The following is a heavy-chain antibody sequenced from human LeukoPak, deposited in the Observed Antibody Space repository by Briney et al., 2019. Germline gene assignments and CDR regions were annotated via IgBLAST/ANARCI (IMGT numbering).Heavy chain of an antibody. Sequence: GGSLRLSCAASGFTFNDARMSWVRQAPGKGLEWVGRVKSEIDGGAIDYAAPVKDRFSISRDDSKNTLHLQMDGLKTEDTAVYFCTSGTGYTDHDYWGQGTLVTVSS. D-gene: IGHD3/OR15-3a*01. CDR3: TSGTGYTDHDY. CDR2: VKSEIDGGAI. CDR1: GFTFNDAR. V-gene: IGHV3-15*01. J-gene: IGHJ4*02.